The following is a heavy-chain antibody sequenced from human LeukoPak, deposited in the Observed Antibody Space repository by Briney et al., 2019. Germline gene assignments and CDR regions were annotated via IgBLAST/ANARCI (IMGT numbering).Heavy chain of an antibody. V-gene: IGHV3-23*01. D-gene: IGHD2-21*01. J-gene: IGHJ4*02. CDR2: ISGSGTST. Sequence: PGGSLRLSCAASVFTSRLTLSRYAMRWVRQAPGKGLERVSIISGSGTSTYYADSVKGRFTISRDNSKNTLYLQMNSLRAEDTAIYYCAKDGDFNAYSELVRYYFDYWGQGTLVTVSS. CDR3: AKDGDFNAYSELVRYYFDY. CDR1: VFTSRLTLSRYA.